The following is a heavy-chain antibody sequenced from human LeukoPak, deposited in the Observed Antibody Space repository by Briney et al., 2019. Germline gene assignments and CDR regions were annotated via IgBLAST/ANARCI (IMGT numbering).Heavy chain of an antibody. D-gene: IGHD6-19*01. J-gene: IGHJ4*02. V-gene: IGHV3-9*01. CDR2: ISWNSGYI. CDR1: GFTFDNYA. CDR3: AKVRGTYSSGYFFDY. Sequence: GGSLRLSCAASGFTFDNYAMHWIRQAPGKGLEWLSIISWNSGYIGYADSVKGRFTISRDNAKKSLDLQMNSLRAEDTAFYYCAKVRGTYSSGYFFDYWGQGTLVTVSS.